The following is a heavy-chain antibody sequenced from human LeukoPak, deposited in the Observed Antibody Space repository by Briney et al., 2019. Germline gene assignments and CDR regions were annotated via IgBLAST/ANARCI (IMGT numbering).Heavy chain of an antibody. CDR3: ARVTTPYYYYYGMDV. Sequence: PGGSLRLSCAASGFTFSSYSITWVPQAPGKGLEWVSSISSSSNYIYYADSVKGRFTISRDNAKNSLYLQMNGLRAEDTAVYYCARVTTPYYYYYGMDVWGQGTTVTVSS. V-gene: IGHV3-21*01. D-gene: IGHD2-15*01. CDR1: GFTFSSYS. CDR2: ISSSSNYI. J-gene: IGHJ6*02.